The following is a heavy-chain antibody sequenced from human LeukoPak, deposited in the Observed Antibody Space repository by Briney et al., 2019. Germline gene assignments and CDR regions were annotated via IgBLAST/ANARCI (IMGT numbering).Heavy chain of an antibody. CDR1: GYTFTGYY. J-gene: IGHJ3*02. D-gene: IGHD5-12*01. V-gene: IGHV1-2*04. CDR3: ARSPPAYSGYNAFDI. Sequence: ASVTVSSKASGYTFTGYYMHWMRQAPGQGLEWMGWINPNSGGTNYAQKFQGWVTMTRDTSISTAYMELSRLRSDDTAVYYCARSPPAYSGYNAFDIWGQGTMVTVSS. CDR2: INPNSGGT.